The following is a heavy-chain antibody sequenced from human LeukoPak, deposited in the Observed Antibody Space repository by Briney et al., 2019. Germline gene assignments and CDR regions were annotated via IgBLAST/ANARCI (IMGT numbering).Heavy chain of an antibody. J-gene: IGHJ4*02. CDR3: GRLAHNAWYAIDF. CDR1: GFTVSSNY. D-gene: IGHD2-2*01. V-gene: IGHV3-7*01. Sequence: GGSLRLSCAASGFTVSSNYMSWVRQAPGKGLEWLANILPDGSQKYYVDSVKGRFTISRDSPKNSLYLQINNLRAEDTAVYYCGRLAHNAWYAIDFWGQGTLVTVSS. CDR2: ILPDGSQK.